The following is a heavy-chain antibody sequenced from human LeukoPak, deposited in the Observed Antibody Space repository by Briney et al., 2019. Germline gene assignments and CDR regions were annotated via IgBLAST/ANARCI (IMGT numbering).Heavy chain of an antibody. V-gene: IGHV3-30-3*01. D-gene: IGHD3-9*01. Sequence: GGSLRLSCAASGFTFSSYAMHWVRQAPGKGLEWVAVISYDGSNKYYADSVKGRFTISRDNSKNTPYLQMNSLRAEDTAVYYCARDGHYDILTGYFQDWGQGTLVTVSS. CDR2: ISYDGSNK. CDR3: ARDGHYDILTGYFQD. CDR1: GFTFSSYA. J-gene: IGHJ1*01.